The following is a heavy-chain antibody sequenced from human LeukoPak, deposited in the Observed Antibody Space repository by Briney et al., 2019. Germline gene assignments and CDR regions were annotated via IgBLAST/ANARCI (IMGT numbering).Heavy chain of an antibody. D-gene: IGHD5-18*01. CDR3: ASDNTAMFD. CDR2: INHSGST. CDR1: GGTFSGYY. Sequence: SETLSLTCAVYGGTFSGYYWSWIRQPPGKGLEWIGEINHSGSTNYNPSLKSRVTISVDTSKNQFSLKLSSVTAADTAVYYCASDNTAMFDWGQGTLVTVSS. V-gene: IGHV4-34*01. J-gene: IGHJ4*02.